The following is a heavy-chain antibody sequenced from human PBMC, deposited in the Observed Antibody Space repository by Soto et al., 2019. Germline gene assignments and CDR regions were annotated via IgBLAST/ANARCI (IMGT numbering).Heavy chain of an antibody. CDR2: IYPGDSDT. J-gene: IGHJ4*02. CDR3: ARPASSTWSVHMYEH. CDR1: GYSFTSYW. D-gene: IGHD6-13*01. V-gene: IGHV5-51*01. Sequence: GESLKISCKGSGYSFTSYWIGWVRQMPGRGLEWMGGIYPGDSDTRYSPSFQGQVTISADKSINTAYLQWSSLKASDTAMYYCARPASSTWSVHMYEHWGQGTLGTGSS.